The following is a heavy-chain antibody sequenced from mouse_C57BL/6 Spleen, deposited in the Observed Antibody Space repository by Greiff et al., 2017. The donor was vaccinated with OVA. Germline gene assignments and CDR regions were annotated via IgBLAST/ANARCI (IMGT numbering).Heavy chain of an antibody. CDR3: ARDRGRDYAMDY. Sequence: EVKLVESGGGLVKPGGSLKLSCAASGFTFSSYAMSWVRQTPEKRLEWVATISDGGSYTYYPDNVKGRFTISRDNAKNKLYLQMSHLKSEDTAMYYCARDRGRDYAMDYWGQGTSVTVSS. D-gene: IGHD3-3*01. CDR2: ISDGGSYT. CDR1: GFTFSSYA. V-gene: IGHV5-4*01. J-gene: IGHJ4*01.